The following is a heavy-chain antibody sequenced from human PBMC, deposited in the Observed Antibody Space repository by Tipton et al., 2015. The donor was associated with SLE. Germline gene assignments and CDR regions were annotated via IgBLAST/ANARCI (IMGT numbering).Heavy chain of an antibody. Sequence: SLRLSCAASGFTFSSYAMAWVRQAPGKGLEWVSLIYRDGGSTYYADSVKGRFTISRDSSENTLYLQMNSLRAEDTAVYYCASLERYSGYDWHFDYWGQGTLVTVSS. D-gene: IGHD5-12*01. V-gene: IGHV3-23*03. CDR3: ASLERYSGYDWHFDY. CDR2: IYRDGGST. CDR1: GFTFSSYA. J-gene: IGHJ4*02.